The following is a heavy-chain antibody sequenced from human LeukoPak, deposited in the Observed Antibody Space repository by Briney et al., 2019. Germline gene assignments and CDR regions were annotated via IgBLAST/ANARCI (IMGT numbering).Heavy chain of an antibody. D-gene: IGHD1-20*01. CDR3: AKDLAYNWNLLYYFDY. V-gene: IGHV3-23*01. CDR2: ISGSGGST. J-gene: IGHJ4*02. Sequence: GGSLRLSCAASGFTFSSYAMSWVRQAPGKGLEWVSAISGSGGSTYYADSVKGRFTISRDNSKNTLYLQMNSLRAEDTAVYYCAKDLAYNWNLLYYFDYWGQGTLVTVSS. CDR1: GFTFSSYA.